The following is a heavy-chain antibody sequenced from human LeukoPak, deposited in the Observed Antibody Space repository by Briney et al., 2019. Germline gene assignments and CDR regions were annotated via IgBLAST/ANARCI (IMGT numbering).Heavy chain of an antibody. D-gene: IGHD3-22*01. J-gene: IGHJ4*02. CDR3: AWGHDDRSGSFDD. CDR2: MSPSGTT. CDR1: GDSVSSGNYY. Sequence: TSGTLSLTCAVSGDSVSSGNYYLIWIRPPPGKGLDWITYMSPSGTTKYNPSLKSRVNTSVDTSRTQFSLRLSSVTAADTAMYYCAWGHDDRSGSFDDWGQRTPVSASS. V-gene: IGHV4-61*01.